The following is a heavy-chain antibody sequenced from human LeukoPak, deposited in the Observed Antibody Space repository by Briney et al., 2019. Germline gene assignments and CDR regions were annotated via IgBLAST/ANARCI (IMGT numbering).Heavy chain of an antibody. CDR3: ARVSYYYDSSGYPFDY. J-gene: IGHJ4*02. Sequence: SETLSLTCTVSGGSISSYYWGWIRQPPGKGLEWIGYIYYSGSTNYNPSLKSRVTISVDTSKNQFSLKLSSVTAADTAVYYCARVSYYYDSSGYPFDYWGQGTLVTVSS. CDR1: GGSISSYY. V-gene: IGHV4-59*01. D-gene: IGHD3-22*01. CDR2: IYYSGST.